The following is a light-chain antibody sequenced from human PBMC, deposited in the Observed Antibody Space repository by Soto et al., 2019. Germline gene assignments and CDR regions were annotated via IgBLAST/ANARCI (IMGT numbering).Light chain of an antibody. CDR1: QNVYINS. Sequence: EVVLTQSPGTLSLSPGERATLSCRASQNVYINSLAWYQQKPGQPPRLLIYGASTRAAAIPDRFSGSGSGADFALSIYGLEPEDFAIYYCQQYRDSPLTFGPGTRVD. J-gene: IGKJ3*01. CDR2: GAS. V-gene: IGKV3-20*01. CDR3: QQYRDSPLT.